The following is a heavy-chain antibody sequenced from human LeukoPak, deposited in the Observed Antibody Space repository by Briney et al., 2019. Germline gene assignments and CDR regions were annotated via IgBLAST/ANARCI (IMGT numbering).Heavy chain of an antibody. V-gene: IGHV4-59*08. CDR1: GGSISSYY. Sequence: SETLSLTCTVSGGSISSYYWSWIRQPPGKGLEWIGYIYYSGSTNYNPSLKSRVTISVDTSKNQFSLKLSSVTAADTAVYYCARKPYGSGSYYNTYYFDYWGQGTLVTVSS. D-gene: IGHD3-10*01. CDR2: IYYSGST. CDR3: ARKPYGSGSYYNTYYFDY. J-gene: IGHJ4*02.